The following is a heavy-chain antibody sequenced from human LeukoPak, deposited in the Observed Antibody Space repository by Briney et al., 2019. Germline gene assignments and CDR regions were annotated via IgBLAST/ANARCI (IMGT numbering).Heavy chain of an antibody. J-gene: IGHJ3*02. V-gene: IGHV3-30*18. CDR2: ISYDGSNK. CDR3: AKEADSTGGAIDI. D-gene: IGHD1-14*01. CDR1: GFTFSSYG. Sequence: GGSLRLSCAASGFTFSSYGMHWVRQAPGKGLERVAVISYDGSNKYYADSVKGRFTISRDNSKNTLYLQMNSLRAEDTAVYYCAKEADSTGGAIDIWGQGTMVTVSS.